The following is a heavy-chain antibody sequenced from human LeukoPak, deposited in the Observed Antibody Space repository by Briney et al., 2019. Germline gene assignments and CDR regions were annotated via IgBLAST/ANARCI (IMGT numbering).Heavy chain of an antibody. J-gene: IGHJ3*02. V-gene: IGHV1-46*01. D-gene: IGHD4-17*01. Sequence: ASVKVSCKASGYTFTSNYMHWLRQAPGQGLEWMGVINPSGGSTIYAQKFQGRVTMTRDMSTSTDYMELSSLKSDDTAVYYCARVASHDYGDYHDAFDIWGQGTMVTVSS. CDR2: INPSGGST. CDR3: ARVASHDYGDYHDAFDI. CDR1: GYTFTSNY.